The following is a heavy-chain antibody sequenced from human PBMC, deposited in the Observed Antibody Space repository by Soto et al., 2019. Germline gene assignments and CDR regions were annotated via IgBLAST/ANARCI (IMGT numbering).Heavy chain of an antibody. Sequence: EVQLVESGGGLVQPGGSLRLSCAASGFTFSLYSMSWVRQAPGKGLEWVSYISRSSTGIHYADSVKGRFTISRDDATNSMHVQRNRLRDGDTAGYYCARAVTWGLDVWGQGTTVSISS. CDR1: GFTFSLYS. CDR3: ARAVTWGLDV. D-gene: IGHD3-10*01. CDR2: ISRSSTGI. J-gene: IGHJ6*02. V-gene: IGHV3-48*02.